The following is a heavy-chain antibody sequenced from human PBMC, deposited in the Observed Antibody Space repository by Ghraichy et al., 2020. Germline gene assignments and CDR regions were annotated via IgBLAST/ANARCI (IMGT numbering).Heavy chain of an antibody. CDR2: LNIDGTTV. CDR1: GFSFTDYW. D-gene: IGHD1-14*01. J-gene: IGHJ4*02. V-gene: IGHV3-74*01. Sequence: GGSLRLSCAASGFSFTDYWMHWVRQTPGRGLEWVSHLNIDGTTVNYADSVKGRFTISRNNAKNTMYLQMIRLTVEDTAVYYCVRSYKEGLRHFDSWGQGTLLTVSS. CDR3: VRSYKEGLRHFDS.